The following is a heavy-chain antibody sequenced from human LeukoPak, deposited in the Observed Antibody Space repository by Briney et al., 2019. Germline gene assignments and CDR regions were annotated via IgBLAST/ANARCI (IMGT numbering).Heavy chain of an antibody. CDR3: ARGRLGGDFWSGYPRGWFDP. V-gene: IGHV4-34*01. Sequence: GSLRLSCAASGFTFSSYEMNWVRQAPGKGLEWIGEINHSGSTNYNPSLKSRVTISVDTSKNQFSLKLSSVTAADTAVYYCARGRLGGDFWSGYPRGWFDPWGQGTLITVSS. CDR2: INHSGST. D-gene: IGHD3-3*01. CDR1: GFTFSSYE. J-gene: IGHJ5*02.